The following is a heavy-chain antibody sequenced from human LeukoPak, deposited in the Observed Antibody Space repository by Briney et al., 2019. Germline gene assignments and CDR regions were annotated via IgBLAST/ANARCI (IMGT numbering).Heavy chain of an antibody. CDR1: GGSISSYY. D-gene: IGHD2/OR15-2a*01. CDR2: IYYSGST. Sequence: SETLSLTCTVSGGSISSYYWSWIRQPPGKGLEWIGYIYYSGSTNYNPSLKSRVTISVDTSKNQFSLKLSSVTAAGTAVYYCARRDFYAFDIWGQGTMVTVSS. CDR3: ARRDFYAFDI. J-gene: IGHJ3*02. V-gene: IGHV4-59*01.